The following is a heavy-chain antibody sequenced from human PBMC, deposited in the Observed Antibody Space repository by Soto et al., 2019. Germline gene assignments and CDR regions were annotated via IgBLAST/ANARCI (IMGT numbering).Heavy chain of an antibody. Sequence: EVQLLESGGGLVQPGGSLRLSCAASGFTFNNYAMSWVRQAPGKGLEWVPAISGSGGSTHYADSVKGRFTISRDNSKNTLCLQMNSLRAEDTAVYYCAKLASGHYCTNGVCLLYYCDYWGQGAQVTVSS. D-gene: IGHD2-8*01. J-gene: IGHJ4*02. V-gene: IGHV3-23*01. CDR3: AKLASGHYCTNGVCLLYYCDY. CDR2: ISGSGGST. CDR1: GFTFNNYA.